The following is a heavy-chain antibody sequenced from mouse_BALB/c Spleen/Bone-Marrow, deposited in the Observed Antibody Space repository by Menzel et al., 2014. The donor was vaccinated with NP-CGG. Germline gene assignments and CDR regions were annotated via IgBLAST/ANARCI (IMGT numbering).Heavy chain of an antibody. V-gene: IGHV1-82*01. Sequence: QVQLQQSGPALVKPGDSVKISCKASGYAFSSSWMNWVKQRPGQGLEWIGRIYPGDGDTNYNGKFKGKATLTADKSSSTAYMQLSSLTSVDSAVYFCARHAYGNSYWYFDVWGAGTTVTVSS. J-gene: IGHJ1*01. CDR2: IYPGDGDT. CDR1: GYAFSSSW. D-gene: IGHD2-1*01. CDR3: ARHAYGNSYWYFDV.